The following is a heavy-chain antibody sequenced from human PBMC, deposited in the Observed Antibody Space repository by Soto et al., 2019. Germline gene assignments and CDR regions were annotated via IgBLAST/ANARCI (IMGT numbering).Heavy chain of an antibody. Sequence: TGGSLRLSCAASGFTFSSYWMHWVRQAPGKGLVWVSRINSDGSSTSYADSVKGRFTISRDNAKNTLYLQMNSLRAEDTAVYYCASTSMVRGVITPYFDYWGQGTLVTVSS. CDR1: GFTFSSYW. J-gene: IGHJ4*02. D-gene: IGHD3-10*01. CDR3: ASTSMVRGVITPYFDY. CDR2: INSDGSST. V-gene: IGHV3-74*01.